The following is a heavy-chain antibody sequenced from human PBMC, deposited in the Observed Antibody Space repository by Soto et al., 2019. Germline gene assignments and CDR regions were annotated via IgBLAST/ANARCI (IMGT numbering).Heavy chain of an antibody. CDR3: ATSHNFGVVPSYYYYGMDA. CDR1: GGTFSSYA. Sequence: SVKVSCKASGGTFSSYAISWVRQAPGQGLEWMGGILPIXXTANXAQKFQGRVTITADESTSTAYMELSSLRSEDTAVXXCATSHNFGVVPSYYYYGMDAWGQGTTVTVSS. J-gene: IGHJ6*02. D-gene: IGHD3-3*01. V-gene: IGHV1-69*13. CDR2: ILPIXXTA.